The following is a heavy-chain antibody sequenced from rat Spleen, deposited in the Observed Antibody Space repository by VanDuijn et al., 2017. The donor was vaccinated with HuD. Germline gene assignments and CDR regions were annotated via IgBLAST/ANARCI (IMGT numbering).Heavy chain of an antibody. V-gene: IGHV5-7*01. CDR3: ARITRVGFDY. J-gene: IGHJ2*01. D-gene: IGHD1-4*01. CDR2: ISSDGSIT. CDR1: GFTFSDYY. Sequence: EVQLVESDGGLVQPGRSLKLSCAASGFTFSDYYMAWVRQAPTKGLEWVATISSDGSITYYRDSVKGRFTISRDNAINTLYLQMDSLRSEDTASYYCARITRVGFDYWGQGIMVTVSS.